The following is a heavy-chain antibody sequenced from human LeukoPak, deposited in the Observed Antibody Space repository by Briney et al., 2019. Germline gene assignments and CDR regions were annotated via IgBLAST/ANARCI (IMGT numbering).Heavy chain of an antibody. CDR3: ARVRYYYDSSGYRDVDY. CDR2: IYYSGST. Sequence: PSETLSLTCTVSGGSISSSSYYWGWVRQPPGKGREWLGSIYYSGSTYYNPSLKSRVTISVDTSKNQFSLKLSSVTAADTAVYYCARVRYYYDSSGYRDVDYWGQGTLVTVSS. V-gene: IGHV4-39*07. D-gene: IGHD3-22*01. J-gene: IGHJ4*02. CDR1: GGSISSSSYY.